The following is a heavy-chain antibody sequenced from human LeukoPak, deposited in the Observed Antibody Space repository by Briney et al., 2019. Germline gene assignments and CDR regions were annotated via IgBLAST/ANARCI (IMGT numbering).Heavy chain of an antibody. Sequence: TSETLSLTCTVSGGSISSYYWSWIRQPPGKGLEWIGYIYYSGSTNYNPSLKSRVTISVDTSKNQFSLKLSSVTAADTAVYYCARGSSYGLVDYWGQGTLVTVSS. V-gene: IGHV4-59*01. D-gene: IGHD5-18*01. CDR3: ARGSSYGLVDY. CDR1: GGSISSYY. J-gene: IGHJ4*02. CDR2: IYYSGST.